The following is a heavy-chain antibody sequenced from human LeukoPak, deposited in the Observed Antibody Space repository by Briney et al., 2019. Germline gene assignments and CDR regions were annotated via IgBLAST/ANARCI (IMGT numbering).Heavy chain of an antibody. D-gene: IGHD1-1*01. CDR3: ARDHNYAFDN. V-gene: IGHV3-48*04. Sequence: PGGSLRLSCAASGFIFSDYSMNWVRQAPGKGLEWISYIGLSSGRTMYADSVKGRFTISGDNAKNSLYLQMNSLRVEDTAVYSCARDHNYAFDNWGQGILVTVSS. CDR2: IGLSSGRT. CDR1: GFIFSDYS. J-gene: IGHJ4*02.